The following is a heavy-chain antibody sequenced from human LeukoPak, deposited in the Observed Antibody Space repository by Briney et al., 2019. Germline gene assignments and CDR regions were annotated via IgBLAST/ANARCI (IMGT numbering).Heavy chain of an antibody. CDR1: GFPFNTHF. CDR3: VKDLSGTWSFDY. V-gene: IGHV3-64D*06. CDR2: ISTNGETT. Sequence: GGSLRLSCSASGFPFNTHFMHWVRQTPGKALEYVSTISTNGETTFYTDSVTGRFTISRDNSQNTLYLQMSSLRPDDTAVYYCVKDLSGTWSFDYWGQGTLVTVSS. D-gene: IGHD1-26*01. J-gene: IGHJ4*02.